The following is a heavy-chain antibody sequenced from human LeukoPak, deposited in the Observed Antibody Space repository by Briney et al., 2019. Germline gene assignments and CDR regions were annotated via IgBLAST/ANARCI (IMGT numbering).Heavy chain of an antibody. CDR1: GFTFSSYG. J-gene: IGHJ4*02. CDR3: ARDPAAGYSSYYFDY. CDR2: IWYDGSNK. Sequence: GRSLRLYCAASGFTFSSYGMHWVRQAPGKGLEWVAVIWYDGSNKYYADSVKGRFTISRDNSKNTLYLQMNSLRAEDTAVYYCARDPAAGYSSYYFDYWGQGTLVTVSS. D-gene: IGHD6-13*01. V-gene: IGHV3-33*01.